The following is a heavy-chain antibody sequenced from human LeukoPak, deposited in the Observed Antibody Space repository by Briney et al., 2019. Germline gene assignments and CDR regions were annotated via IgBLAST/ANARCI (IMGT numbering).Heavy chain of an antibody. CDR1: GGTFSSFA. V-gene: IGHV1-69*13. Sequence: ASVKVSCKASGGTFSSFAINWVRQAPGQGLEVMGGIIPIFGTPNYAQKFQGRLTITADESTSTAYMELSSLRSEDTAVYYCVGGSVVGATYFDCWGQGTLVTVSS. J-gene: IGHJ4*02. D-gene: IGHD1-26*01. CDR3: VGGSVVGATYFDC. CDR2: IIPIFGTP.